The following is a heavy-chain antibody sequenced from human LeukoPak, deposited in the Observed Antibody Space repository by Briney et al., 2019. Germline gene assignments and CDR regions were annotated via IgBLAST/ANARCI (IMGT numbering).Heavy chain of an antibody. V-gene: IGHV3-30*04. J-gene: IGHJ3*02. CDR1: GFTFSSYA. D-gene: IGHD3-10*01. Sequence: GGSLRLSCAASGFTFSSYAMHWVRQAPGKGLEWVAVISYDGSNKYYADSVKGRFTISRDNSKNTLYLQMNSLRAEDTAVYYCARTGSYLGAFDIRGQGTMVTVSS. CDR2: ISYDGSNK. CDR3: ARTGSYLGAFDI.